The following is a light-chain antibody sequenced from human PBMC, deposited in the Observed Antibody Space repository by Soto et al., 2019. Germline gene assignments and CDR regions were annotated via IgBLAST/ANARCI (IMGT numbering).Light chain of an antibody. Sequence: FTQSPTNLSLSPGEKATLSCRASQGVASYLAWYQQRPGQAPRLLINDASRRATGIPDRFSGSGSGADFTLTISSLEPEDFAVYYCQQRSSWPITFGQGTRLEIK. CDR3: QQRSSWPIT. J-gene: IGKJ5*01. V-gene: IGKV3-11*01. CDR2: DAS. CDR1: QGVASY.